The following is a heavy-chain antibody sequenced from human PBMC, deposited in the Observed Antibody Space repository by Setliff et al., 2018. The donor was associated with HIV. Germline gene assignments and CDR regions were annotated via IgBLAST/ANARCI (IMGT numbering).Heavy chain of an antibody. V-gene: IGHV4-4*02. J-gene: IGHJ1*01. D-gene: IGHD1-1*01. CDR1: GGSISSSNW. CDR3: ARDSNAPYFQH. Sequence: TSETLSLTCAVSGGSISSSNWWSWIRQSPGKGLEWIGEINHRGSTNYNPSLKSRVTIRVDMSKNQFSLKLNSVTAADTAVYYCARDSNAPYFQHWGQGTLVTVSS. CDR2: INHRGST.